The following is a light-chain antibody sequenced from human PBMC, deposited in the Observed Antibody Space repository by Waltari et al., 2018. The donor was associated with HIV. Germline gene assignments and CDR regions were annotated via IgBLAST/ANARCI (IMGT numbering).Light chain of an antibody. V-gene: IGLV2-14*03. CDR2: DVS. CDR1: SSDVGGYNY. CDR3: SSYTSSSTRV. Sequence: QSALTQPASVSGSPGQSITISCTGTSSDVGGYNYVSWYQQHPGKAPKLILYDVSNRPSGVSNRFACSKSGNTASLTISGLQAEDDADYYCSSYTSSSTRVFGTGTKVTVL. J-gene: IGLJ1*01.